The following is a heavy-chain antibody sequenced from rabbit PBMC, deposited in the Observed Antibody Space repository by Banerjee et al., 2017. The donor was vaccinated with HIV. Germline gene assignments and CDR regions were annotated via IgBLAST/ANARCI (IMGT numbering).Heavy chain of an antibody. CDR3: ARGGTGNSYAGFDL. Sequence: QSLEESGGDLVKPGASLTLTCTASGFTFSSYYMCWVRQAPGKGLELIACIYTSSGGTDYASWVKGRFTISKTSSTTVTLQMTSLTAADRATYFCARGGTGNSYAGFDLWGPGTLVTVS. D-gene: IGHD8-1*01. CDR2: IYTSSGGT. CDR1: GFTFSSYY. V-gene: IGHV1S40*01. J-gene: IGHJ4*01.